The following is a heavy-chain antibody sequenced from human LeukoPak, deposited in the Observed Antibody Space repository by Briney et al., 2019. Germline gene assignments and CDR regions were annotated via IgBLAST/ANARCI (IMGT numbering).Heavy chain of an antibody. V-gene: IGHV4-39*01. CDR2: IYYSGTT. J-gene: IGHJ5*02. D-gene: IGHD4-17*01. CDR1: GGSISSSSYY. Sequence: SETLSLTCTFPGGSISSSSYYWGWIRQPPGKGLEWIGNIYYSGTTYYNPSLENRVTVSVDTSKNQFSLKLTSVTAADTAMYYCARSTVTGGWFDPWGQGTLVTVSS. CDR3: ARSTVTGGWFDP.